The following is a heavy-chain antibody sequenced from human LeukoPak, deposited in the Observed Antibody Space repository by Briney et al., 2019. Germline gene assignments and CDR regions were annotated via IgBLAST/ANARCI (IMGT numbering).Heavy chain of an antibody. Sequence: SETLSLTCTVSGGSISSGSYYWSWIRQPAGKGLEWIGRIYTSGSTNYNPSLKSRVTISVGTSKSQYSLKLSSVTAADTAVYDWARPSATVTNFYYYYLDTGGKGPTFTISS. CDR1: GGSISSGSYY. D-gene: IGHD4-17*01. CDR2: IYTSGST. V-gene: IGHV4-61*02. CDR3: ARPSATVTNFYYYYLDT. J-gene: IGHJ6*03.